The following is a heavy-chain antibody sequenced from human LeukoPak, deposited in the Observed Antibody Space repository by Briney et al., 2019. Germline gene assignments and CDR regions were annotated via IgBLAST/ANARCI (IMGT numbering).Heavy chain of an antibody. V-gene: IGHV4-31*03. CDR2: IYCSGST. D-gene: IGHD1-20*01. CDR1: GGSISSGGYY. CDR3: ARFDNYYFDY. J-gene: IGHJ4*02. Sequence: SETLSLTCTVSGGSISSGGYYWSWIRQHPGKGLEWIGYIYCSGSTYYNPSLKSRVTISVDTSKNQFSLKLSSVTAADTAVYYCARFDNYYFDYWGQGTLVTVSS.